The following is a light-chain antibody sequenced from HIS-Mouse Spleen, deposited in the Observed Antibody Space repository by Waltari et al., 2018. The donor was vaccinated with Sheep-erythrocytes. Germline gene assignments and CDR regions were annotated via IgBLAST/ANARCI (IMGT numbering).Light chain of an antibody. CDR3: CSYAGSYTVV. Sequence: QSALTQPRSVSGSPGQSVTISCTGTSSDVGGYNYVSWYQQHPGKAPKLMISDVSKRPSGVPDRFSGSKSGNTASLTISGLQAEDEADYYCCSYAGSYTVVFGGGTKLTFL. J-gene: IGLJ2*01. CDR2: DVS. CDR1: SSDVGGYNY. V-gene: IGLV2-11*01.